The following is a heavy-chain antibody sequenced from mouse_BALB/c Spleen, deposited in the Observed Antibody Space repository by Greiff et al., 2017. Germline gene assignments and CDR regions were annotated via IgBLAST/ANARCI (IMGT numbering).Heavy chain of an antibody. CDR2: IDPSTSET. D-gene: IGHD2-4*01. J-gene: IGHJ4*01. CDR3: ARGEITDVRYYAMDY. V-gene: IGHV1S127*01. Sequence: VQLQESGPELVRPGASVKMSCTASGYTFTSYCMYWVQQRPGQGLEWIGMIDPSTSETRLNQKFKDKATLNVDKSSNTAYMKLSSLTSEDSAVYYCARGEITDVRYYAMDYWGQGTSVTVSS. CDR1: GYTFTSYC.